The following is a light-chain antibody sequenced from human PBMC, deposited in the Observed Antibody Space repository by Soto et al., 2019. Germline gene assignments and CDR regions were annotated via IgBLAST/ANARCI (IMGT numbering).Light chain of an antibody. V-gene: IGKV3-15*01. J-gene: IGKJ5*01. Sequence: ENVLTQSPGTLSLSPGERATLSCRASHSVSSSYLPWYQQKPCQAPRLRIYSSTTRATFCPARFTGSGSGTEFTLTISSLQSEDCAVYYCQQYNGWPITFGQGTRLEIK. CDR3: QQYNGWPIT. CDR1: HSVSSSY. CDR2: SST.